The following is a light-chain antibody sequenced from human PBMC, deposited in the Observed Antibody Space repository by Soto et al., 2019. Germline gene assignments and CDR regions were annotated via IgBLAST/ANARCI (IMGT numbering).Light chain of an antibody. CDR2: DVT. V-gene: IGLV2-14*03. CDR1: SSDVGGYNY. Sequence: QSALTQPASVSGSPGQSITISCTGTSSDVGGYNYVYWYQQHPGKVPKLMIYDVTNRPSGVSNRFSGSKSGNTPSLTISGLQAEDEADYYCNSYTSSSTYVFGTGTKVTVL. J-gene: IGLJ1*01. CDR3: NSYTSSSTYV.